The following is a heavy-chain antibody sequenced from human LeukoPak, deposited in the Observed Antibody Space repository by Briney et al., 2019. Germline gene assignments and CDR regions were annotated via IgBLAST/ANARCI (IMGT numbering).Heavy chain of an antibody. Sequence: GSLRLSCAASGFTFSSYAMSWVRQAPGKGLEWVSAISGSGGSTYYADSVKGRFTISRDNAKNSVFLQMNSLRAEDTAFYCARIGHDLYQTFDSWGHGTLITVSS. CDR3: ARIGHDLYQTFDS. D-gene: IGHD2-2*01. CDR1: GFTFSSYA. CDR2: ISGSGGST. J-gene: IGHJ5*01. V-gene: IGHV3-23*01.